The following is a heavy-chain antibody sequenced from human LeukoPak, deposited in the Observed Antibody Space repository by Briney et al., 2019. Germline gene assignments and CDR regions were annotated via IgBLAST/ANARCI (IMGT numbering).Heavy chain of an antibody. D-gene: IGHD7-27*01. CDR2: MSPNSGDT. CDR3: VRTPPNWGFDY. V-gene: IGHV1-8*01. Sequence: ASVKVSCKASGYTFTTHDINWVRQATGQGLEWSGWMSPNSGDTGYAQKFQGRVTMTSDSSISTAYMELSSLRSEDTAIYYCVRTPPNWGFDYWGQGTLVTVSS. CDR1: GYTFTTHD. J-gene: IGHJ4*02.